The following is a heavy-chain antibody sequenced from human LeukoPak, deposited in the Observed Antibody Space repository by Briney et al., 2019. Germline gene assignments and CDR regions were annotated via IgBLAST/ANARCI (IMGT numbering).Heavy chain of an antibody. CDR2: MSSSSRTK. J-gene: IGHJ6*03. D-gene: IGHD6-25*01. CDR3: VRGPAASLPHYYYYYMDV. CDR1: RFTFSIYS. V-gene: IGHV3-48*01. Sequence: GGSLTLSCAASRFTFSIYSMNWVRQAPGRGLEWVSYMSSSSRTKYYADSERGRFTMSRDNAKNSLYLQINSLRADDTAVYYCVRGPAASLPHYYYYYMDVWGKGTTVTVPS.